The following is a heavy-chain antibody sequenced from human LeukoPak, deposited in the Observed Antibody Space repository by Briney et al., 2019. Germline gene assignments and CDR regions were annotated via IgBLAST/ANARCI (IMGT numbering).Heavy chain of an antibody. CDR1: GGTFSSYA. D-gene: IGHD3-22*01. CDR3: ARVYYDSSGYGEFSYYGMDV. V-gene: IGHV1-69*04. CDR2: IIPIFGIA. Sequence: GASVKVSCKASGGTFSSYAISWVRQAPGQGLEWMGRIIPIFGIANYAQKFQGRVTITADKSTSTAYMELSSLRSEDTAVYYRARVYYDSSGYGEFSYYGMDVWGQGTTVTVSS. J-gene: IGHJ6*02.